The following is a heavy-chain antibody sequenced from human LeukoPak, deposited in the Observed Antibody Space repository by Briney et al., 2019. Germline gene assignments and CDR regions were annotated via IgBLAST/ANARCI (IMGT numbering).Heavy chain of an antibody. V-gene: IGHV4-4*07. Sequence: SETLSLTCTVSGYSNSSTYYWSWIRQPAGKGLEWIGRIYISATTNYNPSLKSRVTMSVDTSKNQFSLKLSSVTAADTAVYYCARDSVRGVDLDVWGKGTTVTISS. J-gene: IGHJ6*04. CDR1: GYSNSSTYY. CDR3: ARDSVRGVDLDV. CDR2: IYISATT. D-gene: IGHD3-10*01.